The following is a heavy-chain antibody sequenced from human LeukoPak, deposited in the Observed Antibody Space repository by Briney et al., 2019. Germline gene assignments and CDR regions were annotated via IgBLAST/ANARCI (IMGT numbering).Heavy chain of an antibody. CDR2: VPYDGSNK. CDR1: GFSVASSY. Sequence: GGSLRLSCEASGFSVASSYMTWVRQAPGKGLEWVAVVPYDGSNKYYADYVKGRFTISRDNSKNTLYLQMNSLRAEDTAVYYCAKDRDIVVVPAAIRQGLDYWGQGTLVTVSS. V-gene: IGHV3-30*18. CDR3: AKDRDIVVVPAAIRQGLDY. D-gene: IGHD2-2*01. J-gene: IGHJ4*02.